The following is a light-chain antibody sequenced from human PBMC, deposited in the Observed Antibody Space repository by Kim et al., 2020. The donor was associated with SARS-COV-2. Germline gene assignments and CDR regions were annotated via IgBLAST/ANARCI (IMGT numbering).Light chain of an antibody. CDR1: QTISSW. V-gene: IGKV1-5*01. J-gene: IGKJ1*01. Sequence: DIQMTQSPSTLSASVGDRVTITCRASQTISSWLAWYQQKPGKAPKLLIYDASSLESGVPSRFSGSGSGTKFTLTISSLQPDDFATYYCKHYTIYPWTFGQGTKL. CDR2: DAS. CDR3: KHYTIYPWT.